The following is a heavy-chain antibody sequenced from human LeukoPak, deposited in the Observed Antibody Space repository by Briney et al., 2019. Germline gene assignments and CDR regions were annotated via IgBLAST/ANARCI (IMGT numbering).Heavy chain of an antibody. V-gene: IGHV3-9*01. CDR2: ISWNSGNI. D-gene: IGHD5-18*01. Sequence: GRSLRLSCAASGFTFDDYATHWVRQAPGKGLEWVSGISWNSGNIGYADSVKGRFTISRDNAKNSLYLQMNSLRAEDTALYYCAKGGDTVKGYSYGRPFDYWGQGTLVTVSS. CDR1: GFTFDDYA. CDR3: AKGGDTVKGYSYGRPFDY. J-gene: IGHJ4*02.